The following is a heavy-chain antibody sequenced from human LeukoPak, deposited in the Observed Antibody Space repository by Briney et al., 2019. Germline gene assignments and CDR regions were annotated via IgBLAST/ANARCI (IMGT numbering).Heavy chain of an antibody. Sequence: SETLSLTCTVSGGSIRSYYWSWIRQPPGKGLEWIWYIYYSGSTNYNPSLTSRVTISVDTSKNQFSLKLSSVTAADTAVYYCARVSSYDYVWGTYRLNYFDYWGQGALVTVSS. D-gene: IGHD3-16*02. CDR3: ARVSSYDYVWGTYRLNYFDY. CDR2: IYYSGST. CDR1: GGSIRSYY. V-gene: IGHV4-59*01. J-gene: IGHJ4*02.